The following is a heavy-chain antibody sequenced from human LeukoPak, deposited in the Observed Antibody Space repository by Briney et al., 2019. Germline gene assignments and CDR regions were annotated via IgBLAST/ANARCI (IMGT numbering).Heavy chain of an antibody. D-gene: IGHD3-3*01. CDR3: ARDPGWTYYDFWSGYLSSFDY. CDR2: ISAYNGNT. J-gene: IGHJ4*02. V-gene: IGHV1-18*01. Sequence: ASVKVSCKASGYTFTSYGISWVRQAPGQGLEWMGWISAYNGNTNYAQKLQGRVTMTTDTSTSTAYMELRSLRSDDTAVYYCARDPGWTYYDFWSGYLSSFDYWGQGTLVTVSS. CDR1: GYTFTSYG.